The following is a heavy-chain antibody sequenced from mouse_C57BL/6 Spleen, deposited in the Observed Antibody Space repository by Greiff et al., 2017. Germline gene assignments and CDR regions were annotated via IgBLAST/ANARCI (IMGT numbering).Heavy chain of an antibody. CDR1: GFTFSDYY. D-gene: IGHD2-4*01. CDR2: INYDGSST. CDR3: ARLGYDYVPFSAY. J-gene: IGHJ3*01. V-gene: IGHV5-16*01. Sequence: EVKLVESEGGLVQPGSSMKFSCTASGFTFSDYYMAWVRQVPEKGLEWVANINYDGSSTYYLNSLKSRFIISRDNAKNILYLQMSSLKSEDTATYYCARLGYDYVPFSAYWGQGTLVTVSA.